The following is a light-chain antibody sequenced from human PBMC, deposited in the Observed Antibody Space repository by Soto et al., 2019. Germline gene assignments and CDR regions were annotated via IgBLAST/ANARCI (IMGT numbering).Light chain of an antibody. J-gene: IGKJ3*01. CDR2: GAS. V-gene: IGKV3-15*01. CDR1: QSVSSN. CDR3: QQYNNWPSLFT. Sequence: EIVMTQSPATLSVSPGERATLSCRASQSVSSNLAWYQQKPGQAPRLLIYGASTRATGIPARFSGRGSGTEFTLTISSLQSEDFAVYYCQQYNNWPSLFTFGPGTKVDIK.